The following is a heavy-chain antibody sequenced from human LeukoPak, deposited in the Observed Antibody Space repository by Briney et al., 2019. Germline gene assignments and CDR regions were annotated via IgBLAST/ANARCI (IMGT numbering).Heavy chain of an antibody. V-gene: IGHV1-2*02. CDR2: INPNGGGT. Sequence: ASVKVSCKASGYTFSGYYIHWVRLAPGQGLEWMGWINPNGGGTNYARKFQGRVTMTRATSITTAYMELSRLTSDDTAVYYCARGLPGGFDPWGQGTLVTVSS. D-gene: IGHD4-11*01. CDR1: GYTFSGYY. CDR3: ARGLPGGFDP. J-gene: IGHJ5*02.